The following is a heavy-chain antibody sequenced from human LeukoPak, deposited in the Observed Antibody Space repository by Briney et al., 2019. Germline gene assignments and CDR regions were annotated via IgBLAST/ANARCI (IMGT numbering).Heavy chain of an antibody. Sequence: GGSLRLSCAASGFTFSSYGMHWVRQAPGKGLEWVAVISYDGSNKYYADSVKGRFTISRDNSKNTLYLQMNSLRAEDTAVYYCARLFRVVVPAANTHLDYWGQGTLVTVSS. CDR1: GFTFSSYG. D-gene: IGHD2-2*01. V-gene: IGHV3-30*03. CDR3: ARLFRVVVPAANTHLDY. J-gene: IGHJ4*02. CDR2: ISYDGSNK.